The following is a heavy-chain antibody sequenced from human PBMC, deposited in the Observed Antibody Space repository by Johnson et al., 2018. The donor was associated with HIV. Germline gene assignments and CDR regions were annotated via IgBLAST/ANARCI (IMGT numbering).Heavy chain of an antibody. CDR2: ISYDGSNK. CDR3: ARASPNYYDSSGYFPLDAFDI. V-gene: IGHV3-30*04. J-gene: IGHJ3*02. Sequence: QVQLVESGGGVVQPGRSLRLSCAASGFSFSDYAMHWVRQAPGKGLEWVAVISYDGSNKNYADSVKGRFTISRDNTKNTLSLQMNSLRAEDTAVYDCARASPNYYDSSGYFPLDAFDIWGQGTMVTVSS. D-gene: IGHD3-22*01. CDR1: GFSFSDYA.